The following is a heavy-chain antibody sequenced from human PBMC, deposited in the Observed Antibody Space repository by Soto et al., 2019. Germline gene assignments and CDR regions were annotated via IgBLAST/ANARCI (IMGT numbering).Heavy chain of an antibody. Sequence: LRLSCAASGFNFNRHPLHWVRQAPGKGLEWVAVISHDGNNKYYADSVKGRFTISRDNSMNMLYLQMHGPRTEDTAIFYCARASVSILPTPPGPIGYCCKRALAPASS. J-gene: IGHJ4*02. CDR1: GFNFNRHP. CDR2: ISHDGNNK. D-gene: IGHD4-4*01. CDR3: ARASVSILPTPPGPIGY. V-gene: IGHV3-30-3*01.